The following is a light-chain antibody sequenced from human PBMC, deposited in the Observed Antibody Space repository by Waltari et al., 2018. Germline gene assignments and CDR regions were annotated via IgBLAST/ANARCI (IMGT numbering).Light chain of an antibody. CDR1: KNLFYGPNNKNS. Sequence: DVVMTKYPDSLAVALGERATSNCKSSKNLFYGPNNKNSLGVYQHKPGQPQKLLIYCALTRQSRVPDRFSGSGSGTDFTLTLSSLQADDVAVYYCQPYYITPPTFGQGTKLEIK. J-gene: IGKJ2*01. CDR2: CAL. V-gene: IGKV4-1*01. CDR3: QPYYITPPT.